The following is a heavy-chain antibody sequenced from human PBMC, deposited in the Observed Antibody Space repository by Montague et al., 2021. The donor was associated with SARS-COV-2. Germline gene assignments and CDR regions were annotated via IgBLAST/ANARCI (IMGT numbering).Heavy chain of an antibody. CDR3: ARLDGLGY. CDR1: GDSISSSNW. CDR2: IYHGGST. J-gene: IGHJ4*02. V-gene: IGHV4-4*02. Sequence: SETLSLTCAVSGDSISSSNWWSWVRQPPGKGLERIGEIYHGGSTNYNPSLKSRVTMSIDESRNQLSLSLSSLTAADTAVYYCARLDGLGYWGQGTLVAVSS. D-gene: IGHD3/OR15-3a*01.